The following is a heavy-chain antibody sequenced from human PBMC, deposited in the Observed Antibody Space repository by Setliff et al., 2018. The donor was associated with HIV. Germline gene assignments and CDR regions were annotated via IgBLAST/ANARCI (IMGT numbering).Heavy chain of an antibody. J-gene: IGHJ6*02. Sequence: PGGSLRLSCVASGFTFNNAWMIWVRQAPGKGLEWLGRIKKSSDGGKTDDASPGKGRFTISRDDSKNTLYLQMNSLKIEDTAVYFCATDNGPSYSMDIWGQGTTVTVSS. V-gene: IGHV3-15*01. CDR2: IKKSSDGGKT. D-gene: IGHD2-21*01. CDR1: GFTFNNAW. CDR3: ATDNGPSYSMDI.